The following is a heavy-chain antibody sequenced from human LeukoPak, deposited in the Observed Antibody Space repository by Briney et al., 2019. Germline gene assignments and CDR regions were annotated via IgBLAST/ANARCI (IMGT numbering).Heavy chain of an antibody. CDR3: AKGVGATQGYDAFDI. CDR2: ISWNSGSI. D-gene: IGHD1-26*01. Sequence: PGRSLRLSCAASGFTFDDYAMHWARQAPGKGLEWVSGISWNSGSIGYADSVKGRFTISRDNAKNSLYLQMNSLRAEDMALYYCAKGVGATQGYDAFDIWGQGTMVTVSS. CDR1: GFTFDDYA. J-gene: IGHJ3*02. V-gene: IGHV3-9*03.